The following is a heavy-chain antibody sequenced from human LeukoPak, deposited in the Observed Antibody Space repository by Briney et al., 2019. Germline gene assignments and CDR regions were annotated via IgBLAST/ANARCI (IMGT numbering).Heavy chain of an antibody. CDR3: ATGDYVSYDMDV. CDR2: IYYSGST. CDR1: GGSISSYY. D-gene: IGHD4-17*01. J-gene: IGHJ6*02. Sequence: PSETLSLTCTVSGGSISSYYWSWIRQPPGKGLEWIGYIYYSGSTNYNPSLKSRVTISIDTSKNQFSLKLSSVTAADTAVYYCATGDYVSYDMDVWGQGTTVTVYS. V-gene: IGHV4-59*01.